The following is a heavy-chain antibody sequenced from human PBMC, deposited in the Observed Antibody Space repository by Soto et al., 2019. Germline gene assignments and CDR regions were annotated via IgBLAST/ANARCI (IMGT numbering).Heavy chain of an antibody. Sequence: QVQLQESGPGLVKPSETLSLTCTVSVGSISSYYWSWIRQPPGKGPEWIGYIYYTGSTNYNPSLKCRDTITVDTSKKQFSLKLSSVAATDTAVYYCATGAAISYWYFDLWGRGTLVTVSS. CDR3: ATGAAISYWYFDL. J-gene: IGHJ2*01. V-gene: IGHV4-59*08. CDR1: VGSISSYY. D-gene: IGHD6-13*01. CDR2: IYYTGST.